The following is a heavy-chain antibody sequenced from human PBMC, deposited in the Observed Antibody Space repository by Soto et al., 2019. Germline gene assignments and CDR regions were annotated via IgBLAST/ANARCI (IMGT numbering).Heavy chain of an antibody. CDR2: IYYSGST. CDR1: GGSISSSSYY. CDR3: ARHRTGPVPGVIISPPHGDYYYMDV. J-gene: IGHJ6*03. D-gene: IGHD3-10*01. V-gene: IGHV4-39*01. Sequence: QLQLQESGPGLVEPSETLSLTCTVSGGSISSSSYYWGWIRQPPGKGLEWIGSIYYSGSTYYNPSLKSRVTISVDTAKNPFSRKLSAVTAADTAVYYCARHRTGPVPGVIISPPHGDYYYMDVWGKGTTVTVSS.